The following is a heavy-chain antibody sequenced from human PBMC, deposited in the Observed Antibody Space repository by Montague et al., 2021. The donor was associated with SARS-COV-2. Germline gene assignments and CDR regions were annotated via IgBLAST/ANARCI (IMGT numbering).Heavy chain of an antibody. V-gene: IGHV3-20*04. D-gene: IGHD2/OR15-2a*01. Sequence: SLRLSCAASGFTFDDHCMPWVRQAPGKGLEWVSRINCNGGYKHYVDSVKGQFTISRDNAKNTLYLQMNSLRAEDTAVYYCVGRYCNWTKYYFDYWGQGTLVTVSS. CDR1: GFTFDDHC. J-gene: IGHJ4*02. CDR3: VGRYCNWTKYYFDY. CDR2: INCNGGYK.